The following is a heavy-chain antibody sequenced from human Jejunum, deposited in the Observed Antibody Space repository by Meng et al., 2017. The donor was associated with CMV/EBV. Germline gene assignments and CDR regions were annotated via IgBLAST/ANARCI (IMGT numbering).Heavy chain of an antibody. D-gene: IGHD2-2*01. CDR2: IRSKTYSYAT. V-gene: IGHV3-73*01. CDR3: TRVVPAASTAFFDY. CDR1: TFSGSA. J-gene: IGHJ4*02. Sequence: TFSGSAIHWVRPASGKGLEWVGRIRSKTYSYATAYAASVKGRFTISRDESKNTAYLQMNSLKAEDTALYYCTRVVPAASTAFFDYWGQGTLVTVSS.